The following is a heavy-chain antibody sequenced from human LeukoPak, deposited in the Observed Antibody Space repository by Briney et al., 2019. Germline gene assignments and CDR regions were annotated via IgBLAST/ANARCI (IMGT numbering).Heavy chain of an antibody. CDR3: ATPLHSSGWYMYAFDI. D-gene: IGHD6-19*01. CDR2: INSDGRTT. V-gene: IGHV3-74*01. J-gene: IGHJ3*02. Sequence: GGSLRLSCAASGFIFSNFWMHWVRQVPGKGLVWVSHINSDGRTTDYADSVRGRFTISRDNARNTLYLQMNSLRAEDTAVYYCATPLHSSGWYMYAFDIWGQGTMVTVSS. CDR1: GFIFSNFW.